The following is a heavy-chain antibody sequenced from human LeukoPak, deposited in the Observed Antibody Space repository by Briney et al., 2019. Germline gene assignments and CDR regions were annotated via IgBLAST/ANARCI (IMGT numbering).Heavy chain of an antibody. CDR2: IYSGGST. Sequence: GGSLRLSCAASGFTVSSNYMSWVRQAPGKGLEWVSVIYSGGSTYYADSVKGRFTISRDNSKNTLYLQMNSLRAEDTAVYYCARGPRYSYDQHPFDYWGQGTLVTVSS. CDR3: ARGPRYSYDQHPFDY. J-gene: IGHJ4*02. CDR1: GFTVSSNY. V-gene: IGHV3-53*01. D-gene: IGHD5-18*01.